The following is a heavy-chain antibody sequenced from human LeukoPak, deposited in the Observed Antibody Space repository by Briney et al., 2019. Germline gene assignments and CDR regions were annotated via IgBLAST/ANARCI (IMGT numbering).Heavy chain of an antibody. V-gene: IGHV4-34*01. CDR1: GFTFGDYA. J-gene: IGHJ6*03. CDR2: INHSGST. CDR3: ARGYDSRGYVYYYYYMDV. Sequence: GSLRLSCTASGFTFGDYAMSWFRQPPGKGLEWIGEINHSGSTNYNPSLKSRVTISVDTSKNQFSLKLSSVTAADTAVYYCARGYDSRGYVYYYYYMDVWGKGTTVTVSS. D-gene: IGHD3-22*01.